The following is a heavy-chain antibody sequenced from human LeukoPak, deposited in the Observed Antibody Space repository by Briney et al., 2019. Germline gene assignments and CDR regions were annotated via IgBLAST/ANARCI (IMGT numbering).Heavy chain of an antibody. CDR3: ARAPMTTVTGRYYYYYYMDV. V-gene: IGHV4-59*11. CDR2: IYYSGST. D-gene: IGHD4-17*01. CDR1: GGSISSHY. Sequence: PSETLSLTCTVSGGSISSHYWSWIRQPPGKGLEWIGYIYYSGSTNYNPSLKSRITISVDTSKNQFSLKLSSVTAADTAVYYCARAPMTTVTGRYYYYYYMDVWGKGTTVTVSS. J-gene: IGHJ6*03.